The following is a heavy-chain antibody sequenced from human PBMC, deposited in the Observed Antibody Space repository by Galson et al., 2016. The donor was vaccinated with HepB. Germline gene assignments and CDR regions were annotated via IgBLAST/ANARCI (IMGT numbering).Heavy chain of an antibody. V-gene: IGHV3-30-3*01. CDR2: VPRYGNNK. Sequence: SLRLSCAASGFTFRSYPMHWVRQAPGKGLEWVTVVPRYGNNKYYADSVKGRFTVSRDNSKSTVNLHMNSLRPEDTAVYYCARDLGGYSGYGGNYFGMDVWGQGTTVTVS. CDR3: ARDLGGYSGYGGNYFGMDV. CDR1: GFTFRSYP. D-gene: IGHD5-12*01. J-gene: IGHJ6*02.